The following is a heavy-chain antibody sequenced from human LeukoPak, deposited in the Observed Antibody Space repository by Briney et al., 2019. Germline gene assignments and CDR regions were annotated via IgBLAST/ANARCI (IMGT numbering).Heavy chain of an antibody. D-gene: IGHD3-22*01. J-gene: IGHJ1*01. V-gene: IGHV3-74*01. CDR2: IKSDGST. CDR3: ARAPSEIGGYYPEYFRH. CDR1: GFTFSTYW. Sequence: GGSLRLSCAASGFTFSTYWMHWVRQAPGKGLVWVSRIKSDGSTNYADSVKGRFTISRDNAKNTVSLQMNSLRPEDTGVYYCARAPSEIGGYYPEYFRHWGQGSLVTVSS.